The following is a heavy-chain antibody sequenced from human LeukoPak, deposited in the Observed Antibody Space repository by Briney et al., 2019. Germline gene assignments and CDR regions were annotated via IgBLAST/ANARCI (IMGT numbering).Heavy chain of an antibody. V-gene: IGHV4-30-4*01. D-gene: IGHD5-18*01. J-gene: IGHJ4*02. CDR1: GGSTSSGDYY. CDR2: IYYSGST. CDR3: ARVGVLDTAMPIYYFDY. Sequence: SETLSLTCTVSGGSTSSGDYYWSWIRQPPGKGLEWIGYIYYSGSTYYNPSLKSRVTISVDTSKNQFSLKLSSVTAADTAVYYCARVGVLDTAMPIYYFDYWGQGTLVTVSS.